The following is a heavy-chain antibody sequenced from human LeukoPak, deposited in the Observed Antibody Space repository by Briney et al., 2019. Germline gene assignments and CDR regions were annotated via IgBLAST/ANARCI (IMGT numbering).Heavy chain of an antibody. CDR2: IYGSGTT. Sequence: SETLSLTCTVSGYSISSGHFWSWIRQPPGKGLEWIGSIYGSGTTYYVPPLRSRVSISADTSKNHFSLELSSVTAADTAVYYCASVGGGSPYWGQGTLVTVSS. D-gene: IGHD3-16*01. CDR3: ASVGGGSPY. V-gene: IGHV4-38-2*02. CDR1: GYSISSGHF. J-gene: IGHJ4*02.